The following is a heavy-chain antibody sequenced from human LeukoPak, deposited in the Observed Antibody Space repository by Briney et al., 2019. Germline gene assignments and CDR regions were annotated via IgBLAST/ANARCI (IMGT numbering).Heavy chain of an antibody. V-gene: IGHV1-69*05. CDR2: IIPIFGTA. Sequence: ASVKVSCKASGGTFSSYAISWVRQAPGQGLEWMGGIIPIFGTANYAQKFQGRVTITTDESTSTAYMELSSLRSEDTAVYYCAISRRGYNWNYGGAFDIWGQGTMVTVSS. CDR1: GGTFSSYA. CDR3: AISRRGYNWNYGGAFDI. J-gene: IGHJ3*02. D-gene: IGHD1-7*01.